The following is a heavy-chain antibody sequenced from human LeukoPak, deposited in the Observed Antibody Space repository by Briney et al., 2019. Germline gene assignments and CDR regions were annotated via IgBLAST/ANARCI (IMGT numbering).Heavy chain of an antibody. J-gene: IGHJ4*02. V-gene: IGHV3-69-1*02. Sequence: GGSLRLSCAASGFSFNFYSMNWVRQAPGKGLEWISYITGSSVTMYGDSVKGRFPISKDNDKKLVYLQMINLRVEDTAVYYCTRDGGYSGFDFDYWGQGVLVTVSS. CDR3: TRDGGYSGFDFDY. D-gene: IGHD5-12*01. CDR1: GFSFNFYS. CDR2: ITGSSVT.